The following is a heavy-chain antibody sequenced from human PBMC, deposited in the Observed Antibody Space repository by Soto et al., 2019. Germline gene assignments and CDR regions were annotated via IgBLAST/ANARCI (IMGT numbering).Heavy chain of an antibody. CDR2: ISSGST. Sequence: SETLSLTCAVYGGSSSGWYWTWIRQSPVKGLEWIGEISSGSTNYNPSLKSRVTISADMSKNQFSLKLTSVTAADTAIYYCARGPYSRGVGATNPSNWGQGTQVTVS. CDR1: GGSSSGWY. J-gene: IGHJ4*02. D-gene: IGHD1-26*01. V-gene: IGHV4-34*01. CDR3: ARGPYSRGVGATNPSN.